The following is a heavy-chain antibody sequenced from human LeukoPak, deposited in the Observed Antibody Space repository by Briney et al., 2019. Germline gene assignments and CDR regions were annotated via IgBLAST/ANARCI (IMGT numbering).Heavy chain of an antibody. CDR3: AKVKERWRDSSGNNDF. CDR1: GFTFSASA. Sequence: GGSLRLSCAASGFTFSASAMHWVRQAPGKGLEWISFISRDSDLIYYADSVKGRFTISRDNAENSLYLQMNSLRVEDMAVYYCAKVKERWRDSSGNNDFWGQGTLVTVSS. J-gene: IGHJ4*02. CDR2: ISRDSDLI. D-gene: IGHD3-22*01. V-gene: IGHV3-48*01.